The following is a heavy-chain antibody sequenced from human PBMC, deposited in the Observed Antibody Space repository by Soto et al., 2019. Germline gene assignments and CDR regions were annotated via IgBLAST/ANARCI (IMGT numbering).Heavy chain of an antibody. CDR3: ARERIPAAGHDAFDI. Sequence: GGSLRLSCAASGVNFSNYAMHWVRQAPGKGLEWVAVISYDGSNKYYADSVKGRFTISRDNSKNTLYLQMNSLRAEDTAVYYCARERIPAAGHDAFDIWGQGTMVTVSS. CDR1: GVNFSNYA. D-gene: IGHD6-13*01. V-gene: IGHV3-30-3*01. J-gene: IGHJ3*02. CDR2: ISYDGSNK.